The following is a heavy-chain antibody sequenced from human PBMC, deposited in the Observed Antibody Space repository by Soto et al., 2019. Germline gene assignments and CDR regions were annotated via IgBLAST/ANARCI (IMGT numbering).Heavy chain of an antibody. CDR3: ARDTWIYSNYVRVGTGFDP. CDR2: INPNSGGT. J-gene: IGHJ5*02. Sequence: GASVKVSCKASGYTFTSYDINWVRQATGQGLEWMGWINPNSGGTNYAQKFQGRVTMTRDTSISTAYMELSRLGSDDTAVYYCARDTWIYSNYVRVGTGFDPWGQGTLVTVSS. V-gene: IGHV1-2*02. CDR1: GYTFTSYD. D-gene: IGHD4-4*01.